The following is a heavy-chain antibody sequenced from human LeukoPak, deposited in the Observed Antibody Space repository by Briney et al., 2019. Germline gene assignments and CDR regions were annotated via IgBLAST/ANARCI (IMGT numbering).Heavy chain of an antibody. CDR3: ATNSSTWLSDMDL. CDR2: INPNSGNT. D-gene: IGHD6-13*01. CDR1: GHTFTSYD. J-gene: IGHJ6*04. Sequence: ASVKVSCKASGHTFTSYDINWVRQATGQGLEWMGWINPNSGNTGYAQKFQGRVTMTRNTSISTAYMELSSLRSEDTAVYYCATNSSTWLSDMDLWGKGTTVTVSS. V-gene: IGHV1-8*01.